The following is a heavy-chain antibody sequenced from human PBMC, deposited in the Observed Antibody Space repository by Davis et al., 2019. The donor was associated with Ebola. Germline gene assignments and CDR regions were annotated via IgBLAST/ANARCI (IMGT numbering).Heavy chain of an antibody. CDR1: GGTFSSYA. J-gene: IGHJ4*02. D-gene: IGHD1-7*01. CDR2: IIPIFGTA. Sequence: SVKVSCKASGGTFSSYAISWVRQAPGQGLEWMGGIIPIFGTANYAQKFQGRVTIIADESTSTAYMELSSLRSEDTAVYYCASSVLNWNYGGADYWGQGTLVTVSS. CDR3: ASSVLNWNYGGADY. V-gene: IGHV1-69*13.